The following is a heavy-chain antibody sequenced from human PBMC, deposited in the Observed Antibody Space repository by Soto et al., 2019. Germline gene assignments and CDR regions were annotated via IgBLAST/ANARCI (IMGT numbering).Heavy chain of an antibody. CDR3: ARMGVVVITWFDY. CDR2: IKQDGSEK. J-gene: IGHJ4*02. V-gene: IGHV3-7*01. CDR1: GFTFSSYW. Sequence: EVQLVESGGGLVQPGGSLRLSCAASGFTFSSYWMSWVRQAPGKGLEWVANIKQDGSEKYYVDSVKGRFTISRDNAKNSLYLQMNSLRAEDTAVYYCARMGVVVITWFDYWGQGTLVTVSS. D-gene: IGHD3-22*01.